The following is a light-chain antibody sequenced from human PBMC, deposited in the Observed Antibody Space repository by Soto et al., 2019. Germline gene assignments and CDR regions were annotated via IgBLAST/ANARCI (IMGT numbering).Light chain of an antibody. Sequence: EIVSTQSPATLSLSPGERATLSCRASQSVSSYLAWYQQKPGQAPRLLIYNASKRATGIPATFSGSGSGTDFTLTISSLEPEDSAVYYGQQRANWPHTFGQGTKLEIK. J-gene: IGKJ2*01. CDR2: NAS. CDR1: QSVSSY. V-gene: IGKV3-11*01. CDR3: QQRANWPHT.